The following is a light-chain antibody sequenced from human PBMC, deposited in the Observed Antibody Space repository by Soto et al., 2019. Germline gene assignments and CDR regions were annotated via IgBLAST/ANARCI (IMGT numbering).Light chain of an antibody. CDR3: QQSYTTPRRP. Sequence: DIQMTQSPSSLSASVGDRVTITCRASQNISSYLNWYQQKPGKAPKLLIYAASSLQSGVPSRFSGSGSGTDFTLTISSLQPEDFATYYCQQSYTTPRRPFGQGTKVEIK. V-gene: IGKV1-39*01. CDR1: QNISSY. J-gene: IGKJ1*01. CDR2: AAS.